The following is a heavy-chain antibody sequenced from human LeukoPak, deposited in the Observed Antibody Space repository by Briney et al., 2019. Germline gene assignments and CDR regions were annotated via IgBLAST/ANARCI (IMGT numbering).Heavy chain of an antibody. J-gene: IGHJ5*02. CDR1: GGTFSSYG. CDR2: ISAYNGNT. D-gene: IGHD2-2*01. V-gene: IGHV1-18*01. CDR3: ARRSTSPRGNWFDP. Sequence: GSSVKVSCKASGGTFSSYGISWVRQAPGQGLEWMGWISAYNGNTNYAQKLQGRVTMTTDTSTSTAYMELRSLRSDDTAVYYCARRSTSPRGNWFDPWGQGTLVTVSS.